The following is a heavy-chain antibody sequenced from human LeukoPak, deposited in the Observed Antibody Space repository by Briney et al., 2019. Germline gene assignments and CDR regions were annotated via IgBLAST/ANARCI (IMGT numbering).Heavy chain of an antibody. V-gene: IGHV4-59*08. CDR2: IYYSGST. Sequence: SSETLSLTCTVSGGSISSYYWSWIRQPPGKGLEWIGYIYYSGSTNYNPSLKSRVTISVDTSKNQFSLKLSSVTAADTAVYYCARVLLIAVAGSYYFDYWGQGTLVTVSS. CDR1: GGSISSYY. J-gene: IGHJ4*02. CDR3: ARVLLIAVAGSYYFDY. D-gene: IGHD6-19*01.